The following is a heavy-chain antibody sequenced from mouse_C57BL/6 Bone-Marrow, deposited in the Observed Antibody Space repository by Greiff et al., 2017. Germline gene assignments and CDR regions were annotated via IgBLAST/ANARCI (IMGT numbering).Heavy chain of an antibody. J-gene: IGHJ2*01. CDR1: GFTFTSYW. CDR2: IYPTSGRT. V-gene: IGHV1-55*01. D-gene: IGHD4-1*01. CDR3: ARTGTLGRSFDN. Sequence: QVQLQQPGAELVQPGASVKMSCKASGFTFTSYWITWVTQRPGQGLEWIGDIYPTSGRTNYNEKFKSKAILTVDTSSNTAYMQLSSLKSEDSAVFYCARTGTLGRSFDNWGQGTTRKDSS.